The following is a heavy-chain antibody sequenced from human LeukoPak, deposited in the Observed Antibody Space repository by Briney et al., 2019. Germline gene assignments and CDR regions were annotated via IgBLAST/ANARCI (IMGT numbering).Heavy chain of an antibody. CDR1: GYTFTSYG. V-gene: IGHV1-2*02. CDR2: INPNSGDT. J-gene: IGHJ3*02. CDR3: ARAPKNDAYDI. Sequence: ASVKVSCKASGYTFTSYGISWVRQAPGQGLEWVGWINPNSGDTHHAQNFQGRVTMTRDTSISTASMDLSRLRSDDTAVYYCARAPKNDAYDIWGRGTMVTVSS.